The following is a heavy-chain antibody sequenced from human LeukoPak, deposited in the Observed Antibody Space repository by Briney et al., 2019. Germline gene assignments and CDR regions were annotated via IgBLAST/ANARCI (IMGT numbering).Heavy chain of an antibody. V-gene: IGHV4-61*08. D-gene: IGHD5-24*01. CDR3: ARVGYNSAFDI. CDR1: ADSINTVSGFY. J-gene: IGHJ3*02. CDR2: LFNSGTT. Sequence: PSETLSLTCTVSADSINTVSGFYWSWIRQPPGKGLEWIGSLFNSGTTNYNPSLRGRVTMSVDMSKSQLSLKLRSVTAADTAMYYCARVGYNSAFDIWGQGTMVTVSS.